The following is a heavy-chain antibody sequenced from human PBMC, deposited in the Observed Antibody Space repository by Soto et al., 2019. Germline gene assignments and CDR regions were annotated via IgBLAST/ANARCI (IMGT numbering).Heavy chain of an antibody. Sequence: GASVKVSCKASGYTFTSCGISWVRRARGQGLEWMGWISAYNGNTNYAQKLQGRVTMTTDTSTSTAYMELRSLRSDDTAVYYCARGPPVVTRKDYYYGMDVWGQGTTVTVSS. CDR3: ARGPPVVTRKDYYYGMDV. CDR2: ISAYNGNT. D-gene: IGHD2-15*01. J-gene: IGHJ6*02. CDR1: GYTFTSCG. V-gene: IGHV1-18*01.